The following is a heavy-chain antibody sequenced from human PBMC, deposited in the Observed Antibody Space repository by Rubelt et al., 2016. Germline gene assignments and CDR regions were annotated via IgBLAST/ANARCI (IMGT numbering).Heavy chain of an antibody. D-gene: IGHD6-13*01. CDR1: GYTFTSYY. Sequence: QVQLVQSGAEVKKPGASVKVSCKASGYTFTSYYMHWVRQAPGQGLEWMGIINPSGGSTSYAQKFQGRVTMTRDTSTSTFYMELSSLRSEDTAVYYCAREGARTSAAAGEGVDPWGQGTLVTVSS. J-gene: IGHJ5*02. V-gene: IGHV1-46*01. CDR2: INPSGGST. CDR3: AREGARTSAAAGEGVDP.